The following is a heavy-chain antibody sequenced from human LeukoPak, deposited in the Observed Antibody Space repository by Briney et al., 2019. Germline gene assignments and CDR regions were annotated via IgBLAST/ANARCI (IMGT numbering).Heavy chain of an antibody. Sequence: PGGSLRLSCAASGFTFSSYGMHWVRQAPPQGLELVGAISYDENNKYYSDSAQDRLTISRDNSRNPLYVQMNSLRAEDTAVYYCAKDGVEQWLAYYFDYWRQGTMVT. CDR1: GFTFSSYG. J-gene: IGHJ4*02. D-gene: IGHD6-19*01. CDR2: ISYDENNK. V-gene: IGHV3-30*18. CDR3: AKDGVEQWLAYYFDY.